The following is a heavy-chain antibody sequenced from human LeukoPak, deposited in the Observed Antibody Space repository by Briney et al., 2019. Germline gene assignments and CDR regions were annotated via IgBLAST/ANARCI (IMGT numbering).Heavy chain of an antibody. CDR3: AKDSKQWLTLFQH. CDR2: ISYDGSNK. V-gene: IGHV3-30-3*01. CDR1: GFTFSSYA. Sequence: GRSLRLSCAASGFTFSSYAMHWVRQAPGKGLEWVAVISYDGSNKYYADSVKGRFTISRDNSKNTLYLQMNSLRAEDTAVYYCAKDSKQWLTLFQHWGQGTLVTVSS. J-gene: IGHJ1*01. D-gene: IGHD6-19*01.